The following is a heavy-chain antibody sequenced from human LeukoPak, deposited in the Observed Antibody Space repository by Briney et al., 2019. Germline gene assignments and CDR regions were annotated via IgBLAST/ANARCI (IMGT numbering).Heavy chain of an antibody. CDR3: ARDEYSSSWPYYFDY. J-gene: IGHJ4*02. CDR1: GGSFSGYY. V-gene: IGHV4-34*01. D-gene: IGHD6-13*01. Sequence: SETLSLTCAVYGGSFSGYYWSWIRQPPGKGLEWIAEINHSGSTNYNPSLKSRVTISVDTSKNQFSLKLSSVTAADTAVYYCARDEYSSSWPYYFDYWGQGTLVTVSS. CDR2: INHSGST.